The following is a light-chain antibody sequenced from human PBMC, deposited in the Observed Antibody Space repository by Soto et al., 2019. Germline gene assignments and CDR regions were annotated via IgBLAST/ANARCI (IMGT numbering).Light chain of an antibody. CDR3: SSYTSSSTRV. J-gene: IGLJ1*01. Sequence: QSALTQPASVSGSPGQSITISCTGTSSDVGAYAYVSWYQQHPDQAPKLMIYEVSNRPSGVSNRFSGSKSFNTATLTISGLQTEDEADYYCSSYTSSSTRVFGTGTKLTVL. CDR1: SSDVGAYAY. V-gene: IGLV2-14*03. CDR2: EVS.